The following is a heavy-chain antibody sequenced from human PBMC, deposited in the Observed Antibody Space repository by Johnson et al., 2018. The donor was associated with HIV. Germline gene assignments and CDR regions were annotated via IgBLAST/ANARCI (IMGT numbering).Heavy chain of an antibody. J-gene: IGHJ3*02. D-gene: IGHD1-26*01. CDR2: ISYDGGIK. CDR3: ARTRRRVGAKPWGAFDI. V-gene: IGHV3-30-3*01. CDR1: GFSFSSYA. Sequence: QVQLVESGGGVVQPGRSLRLSCVASGFSFSSYAMHWVRQAPGKGLAWVALISYDGGIKYDADSVKGRFTISRDNSKNTLSLQMNSLRPEDTAMYYCARTRRRVGAKPWGAFDIWGQGTAVTVSS.